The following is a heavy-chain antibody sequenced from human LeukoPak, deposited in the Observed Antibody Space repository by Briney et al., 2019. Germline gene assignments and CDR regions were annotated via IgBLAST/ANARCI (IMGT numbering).Heavy chain of an antibody. CDR2: TNWDGGRT. V-gene: IGHV3-20*04. J-gene: IGHJ4*02. CDR3: AKDQDSSGWYTPGFVVY. D-gene: IGHD6-19*01. Sequence: PGGSLRLSCAASGFTFDDYAMSWVRHTPGKGLEWVSGTNWDGGRTGYADSVKGRFTISRDNSKNTLYLQMNSLRAEDTAVYYCAKDQDSSGWYTPGFVVYWGQGTLVTVSS. CDR1: GFTFDDYA.